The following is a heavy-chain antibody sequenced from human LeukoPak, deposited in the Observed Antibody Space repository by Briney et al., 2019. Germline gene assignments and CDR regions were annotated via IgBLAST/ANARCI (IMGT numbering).Heavy chain of an antibody. CDR3: ARDRRYCSGGSCYSGGWFDP. CDR1: GFTFSSYW. J-gene: IGHJ5*02. Sequence: GGSLRLSCAASGFTFSSYWMSWVRQAPGKGLEWVANIKQDGSEKYYVDSVKGRFTISRDNAKNSLYPQMNSLRAEDTAVYYCARDRRYCSGGSCYSGGWFDPWGQGTLVTVSS. CDR2: IKQDGSEK. V-gene: IGHV3-7*01. D-gene: IGHD2-15*01.